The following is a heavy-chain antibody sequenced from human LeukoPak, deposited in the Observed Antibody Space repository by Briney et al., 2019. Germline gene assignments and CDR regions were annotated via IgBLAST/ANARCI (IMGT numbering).Heavy chain of an antibody. CDR2: ISGSGGST. J-gene: IGHJ4*02. CDR1: GFTFSDYA. D-gene: IGHD3-22*01. V-gene: IGHV3-23*01. Sequence: GGSLRLSCAASGFTFSDYALSWVRQAPGKGLEWVSDISGSGGSTNYADSVKGRFTISRDNSKNTLYLQMNSLRAEDTAVYYCARVRSDYYDSSGYHFDYWGQGTLVTVSS. CDR3: ARVRSDYYDSSGYHFDY.